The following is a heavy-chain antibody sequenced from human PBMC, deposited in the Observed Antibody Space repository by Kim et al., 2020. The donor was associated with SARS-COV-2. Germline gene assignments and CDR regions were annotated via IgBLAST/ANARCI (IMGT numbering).Heavy chain of an antibody. Sequence: GGSLRLSCAASGFTFSSYAMHWVRQAPGKGLEWVAVISYDGSNKYYADSVKGRFTISRDNSKNTLYLQMNSLRAEDTAVYYCARDRRGVYWFDPWGQGTLVTVSS. CDR1: GFTFSSYA. V-gene: IGHV3-30*04. CDR3: ARDRRGVYWFDP. J-gene: IGHJ5*02. CDR2: ISYDGSNK.